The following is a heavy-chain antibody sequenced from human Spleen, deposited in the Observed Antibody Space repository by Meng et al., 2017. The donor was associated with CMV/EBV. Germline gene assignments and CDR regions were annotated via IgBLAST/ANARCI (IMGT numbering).Heavy chain of an antibody. CDR2: ISGFNGKT. J-gene: IGHJ4*02. D-gene: IGHD4-11*01. CDR3: ARGYDYSNYVPVDF. Sequence: ASVKVSCKASGYIFNHYGINWVRQAPGQGLEWMGWISGFNGKTFYAQSFQDRLTLTTDTSTTTAYMELRGLRSDDMAVYFCARGYDYSNYVPVDFWGQGTLVTVS. CDR1: GYIFNHYG. V-gene: IGHV1-18*03.